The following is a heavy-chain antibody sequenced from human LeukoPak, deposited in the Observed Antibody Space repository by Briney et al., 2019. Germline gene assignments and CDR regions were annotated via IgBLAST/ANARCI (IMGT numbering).Heavy chain of an antibody. CDR1: GLTFSSYG. Sequence: GRSLTLFCAASGLTFSSYGMQWVRHAPGKGLEWVAVIWYEVGNIYYADSVKGRFTISRDNSKNPLYLQMSSLRAEDTAVYYCARDYYDSSGYYYPYYFDYWGQGTLVTVSS. CDR3: ARDYYDSSGYYYPYYFDY. J-gene: IGHJ4*02. CDR2: IWYEVGNI. V-gene: IGHV3-33*01. D-gene: IGHD3-22*01.